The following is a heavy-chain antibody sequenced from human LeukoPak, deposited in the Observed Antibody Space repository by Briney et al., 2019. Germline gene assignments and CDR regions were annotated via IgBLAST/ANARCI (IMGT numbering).Heavy chain of an antibody. D-gene: IGHD1-26*01. Sequence: QSGGSLRLSCAASGFTFSRYDVHWVRQAAGKGLEWVSAIGVAGDTYYPGSVKGRFTISRENAKNSLYLQMNSLRAEDTAVYHCARVVGAGYYGMDVWGQGTTVTVSS. CDR2: IGVAGDT. V-gene: IGHV3-13*01. CDR3: ARVVGAGYYGMDV. CDR1: GFTFSRYD. J-gene: IGHJ6*02.